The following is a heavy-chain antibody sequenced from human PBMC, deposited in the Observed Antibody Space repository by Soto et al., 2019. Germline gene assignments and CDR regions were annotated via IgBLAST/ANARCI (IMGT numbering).Heavy chain of an antibody. Sequence: QLQLQESGPGLVKPSETLSLTCTVSGGSISSSSYYWGWIRQPPGKGLEWIGSIYYSGNTYYNPSLKSRVTISVDPSKNQFSLKLSSLTAADTAVYYCARHVAGYSSGLDYWGQGTLVTVSS. CDR3: ARHVAGYSSGLDY. D-gene: IGHD6-19*01. V-gene: IGHV4-39*01. CDR2: IYYSGNT. CDR1: GGSISSSSYY. J-gene: IGHJ4*02.